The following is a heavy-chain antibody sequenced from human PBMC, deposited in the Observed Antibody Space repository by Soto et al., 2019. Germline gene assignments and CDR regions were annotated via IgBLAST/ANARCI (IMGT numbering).Heavy chain of an antibody. D-gene: IGHD6-6*01. Sequence: GGSLRLSCAASGFTFSSYAMHWVRQAPGKGLEWVAVISYDGSNKYYADSVKGRFTISRDNSKNTLYLQMNSLRAEDTAVYYCARDHKQLVLYYYGMEGWGQGTTVTVSS. V-gene: IGHV3-30-3*01. CDR1: GFTFSSYA. J-gene: IGHJ6*02. CDR3: ARDHKQLVLYYYGMEG. CDR2: ISYDGSNK.